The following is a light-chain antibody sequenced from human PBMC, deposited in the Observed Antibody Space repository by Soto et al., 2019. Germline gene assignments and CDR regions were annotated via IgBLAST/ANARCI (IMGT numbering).Light chain of an antibody. V-gene: IGLV1-47*02. J-gene: IGLJ3*02. CDR1: SSNIGYNA. Sequence: QAVVTQPPSASGIPGQRVTLSCSGSSSNIGYNALNWYQQLPGKAPKLLMHGNSQRPSGVPDRFSGSKSGTSASLAISGLRTEAEADYYCSAWDDSLSGVVFGGGTKPTV. CDR2: GNS. CDR3: SAWDDSLSGVV.